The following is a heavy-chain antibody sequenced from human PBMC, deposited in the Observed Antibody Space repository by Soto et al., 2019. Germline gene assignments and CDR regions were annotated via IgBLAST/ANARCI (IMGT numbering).Heavy chain of an antibody. J-gene: IGHJ4*02. CDR3: ARLRSRPSTIKFGHDFDY. CDR2: IEPSDSYI. Sequence: GESLKISCTASGYNFNNNWIVWVRQTPGKGLEWTGRIEPSDSYIDYSPSFKGHVTISSDKSIKTVYLQWSSLKASDTAIYSYARLRSRPSTIKFGHDFDYWDQGALVTVSS. V-gene: IGHV5-10-1*01. CDR1: GYNFNNNW. D-gene: IGHD1-1*01.